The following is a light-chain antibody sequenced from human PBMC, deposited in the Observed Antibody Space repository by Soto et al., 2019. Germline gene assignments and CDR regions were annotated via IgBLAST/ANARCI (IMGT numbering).Light chain of an antibody. CDR1: QSVSSSY. CDR2: GAS. V-gene: IGKV3-20*01. Sequence: PGTLSLSPGERATLSFRASQSVSSSYLAWYQQKPGQAPRPLIYGASSRAIGIPDRFSGSGSGTDFTLTISRLEPEDFAVYYCQQYGSSPWTFGQGTKVDIK. CDR3: QQYGSSPWT. J-gene: IGKJ1*01.